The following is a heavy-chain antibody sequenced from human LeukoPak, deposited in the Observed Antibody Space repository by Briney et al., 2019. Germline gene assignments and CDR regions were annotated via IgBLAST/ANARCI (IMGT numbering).Heavy chain of an antibody. CDR1: GFTFSSYA. Sequence: GGSLRLSCAASGFTFSSYAMSWVRQAPGKGLEWVSAISGIGGSTYYADSVKGRFTISRDNSKNTLYLQMNSLRAEDTAVYYCARSWIQLWLLGYWGQGTLVTVSS. CDR3: ARSWIQLWLLGY. CDR2: ISGIGGST. V-gene: IGHV3-23*01. D-gene: IGHD5-18*01. J-gene: IGHJ4*02.